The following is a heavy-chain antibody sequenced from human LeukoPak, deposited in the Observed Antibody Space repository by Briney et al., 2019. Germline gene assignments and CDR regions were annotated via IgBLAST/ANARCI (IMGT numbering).Heavy chain of an antibody. CDR2: ISGSGGST. CDR1: GFTFSTYS. D-gene: IGHD3-10*01. CDR3: AKDHPGAVRGVTTYYYYYMDV. J-gene: IGHJ6*03. Sequence: GGSLRLSCAVSGFTFSTYSMNWVRQAPGKGLEWVSAISGSGGSTYYADSVKGRFTISRDNSKNTLYLQMNSLRAEDTAVYYCAKDHPGAVRGVTTYYYYYMDVWGKGTTVTISS. V-gene: IGHV3-23*01.